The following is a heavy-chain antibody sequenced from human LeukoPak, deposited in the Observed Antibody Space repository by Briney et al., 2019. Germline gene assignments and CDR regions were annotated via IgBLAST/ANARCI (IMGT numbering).Heavy chain of an antibody. CDR3: ARVKRDCSGGSCYSYDY. J-gene: IGHJ4*02. Sequence: GGSLRLSCAASRFTFNTYAVNWVRQAPGKGLEWVSAISGNGDITYYADSVRGRFTISRDNSKNTLYLQMNSLRAEDTAVYYCARVKRDCSGGSCYSYDYWGQGTLVTVS. CDR1: RFTFNTYA. CDR2: ISGNGDIT. V-gene: IGHV3-23*01. D-gene: IGHD2-15*01.